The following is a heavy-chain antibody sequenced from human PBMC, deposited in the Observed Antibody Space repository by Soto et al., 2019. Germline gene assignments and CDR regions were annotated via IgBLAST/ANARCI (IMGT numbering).Heavy chain of an antibody. V-gene: IGHV4-61*01. CDR3: ARADDYKSSWFDP. D-gene: IGHD4-4*01. CDR1: GGSVSSVTYY. Sequence: QVQLQESGPGLVKPSETLSLTCIVSGGSVSSVTYYWSWIRQPPGKGLEWIGYINNSGSTKYNPSRKSRVTMSLDTSKNQFSLKLISVTAADTAVYYCARADDYKSSWFDPWGQGTLVTVSS. CDR2: INNSGST. J-gene: IGHJ5*02.